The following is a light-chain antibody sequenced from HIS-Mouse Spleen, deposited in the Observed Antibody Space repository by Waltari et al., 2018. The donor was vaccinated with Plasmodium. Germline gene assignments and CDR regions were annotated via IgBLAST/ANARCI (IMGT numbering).Light chain of an antibody. CDR2: GNS. J-gene: IGLJ3*02. CDR3: QSYDSSLSGWV. Sequence: QSVLTLTPPVSGAPGVWVTLPRTGISPNIGAGSYVHLYQQLPGTAPKLLIYGNSNRPSGVPDRFSGSKSGTSASLAITGLQAEDEADYYCQSYDSSLSGWVFGGGTKLTVL. CDR1: SPNIGAGSY. V-gene: IGLV1-40*01.